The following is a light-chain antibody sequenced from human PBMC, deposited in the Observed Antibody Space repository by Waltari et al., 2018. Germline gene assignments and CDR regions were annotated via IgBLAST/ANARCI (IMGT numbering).Light chain of an antibody. CDR2: KAS. J-gene: IGKJ2*01. V-gene: IGKV1-5*03. Sequence: DIQMTQSPSTLSASVGDRVTIPCRASQSISNSLAWYQQKPGRAPNLLIYKASSLQSGVSSRFSGSGSGTEFTLTISSLQPDDFATYYCQQYHSSSRTFGLGTKLEIK. CDR3: QQYHSSSRT. CDR1: QSISNS.